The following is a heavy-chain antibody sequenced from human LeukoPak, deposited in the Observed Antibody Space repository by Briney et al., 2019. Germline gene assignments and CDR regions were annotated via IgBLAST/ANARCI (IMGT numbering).Heavy chain of an antibody. V-gene: IGHV3-48*01. CDR2: ISGRSSTI. CDR1: AFTFSDYS. Sequence: GGSLRLSCAASAFTFSDYSMNWVRQAPGKGLEWVSYISGRSSTIYYADAVKGRFTISRDNAKNSMYLQMNSLRAEDTAVYYCARDRIKSGSYFFDYWGQGTLVTVSP. D-gene: IGHD1-26*01. CDR3: ARDRIKSGSYFFDY. J-gene: IGHJ4*02.